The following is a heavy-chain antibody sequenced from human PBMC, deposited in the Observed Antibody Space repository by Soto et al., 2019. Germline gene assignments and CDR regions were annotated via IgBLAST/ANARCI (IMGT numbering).Heavy chain of an antibody. CDR2: IYYSGST. J-gene: IGHJ4*02. V-gene: IGHV4-30-4*01. CDR1: GGSISSGDYY. CDR3: ARESTIFGVVPDY. Sequence: PSETLSLTCAVSGGSISSGDYYWSWIRQPPGKGLEWIGYIYYSGSTYYNPSLKSRVTISVDTSKNQFSLKLSSVTAADTAVYYCARESTIFGVVPDYWGQGTLVTVSS. D-gene: IGHD3-3*01.